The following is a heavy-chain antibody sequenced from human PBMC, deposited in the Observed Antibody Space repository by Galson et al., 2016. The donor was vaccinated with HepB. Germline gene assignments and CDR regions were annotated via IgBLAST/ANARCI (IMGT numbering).Heavy chain of an antibody. CDR1: GYTFISYG. CDR3: ARADGYTHFSRFDP. CDR2: ISAYNGDT. V-gene: IGHV1-18*01. Sequence: SVKVSCKASGYTFISYGITWVRQAPGQGLEWMGWISAYNGDTKYTQNLQGRVTMTTDTSTTTAYMELRSLRFDDTAVYYCARADGYTHFSRFDPWGQGALVTVSS. D-gene: IGHD5-24*01. J-gene: IGHJ5*02.